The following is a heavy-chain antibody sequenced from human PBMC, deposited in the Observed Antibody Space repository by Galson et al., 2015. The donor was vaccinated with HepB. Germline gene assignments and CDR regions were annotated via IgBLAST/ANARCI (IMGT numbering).Heavy chain of an antibody. CDR1: GFTFSSYG. CDR2: IWYDGSNK. V-gene: IGHV3-33*01. Sequence: SLRLSCAASGFTFSSYGMHWVRQAPGKGLEWVAVIWYDGSNKYYADSVKGRYTISRDNSKNTLYLQMNSLRAEDTAVYYCARDVVVPVAGPTFDYWGQGTLVTVSS. CDR3: ARDVVVPVAGPTFDY. D-gene: IGHD2-2*01. J-gene: IGHJ4*02.